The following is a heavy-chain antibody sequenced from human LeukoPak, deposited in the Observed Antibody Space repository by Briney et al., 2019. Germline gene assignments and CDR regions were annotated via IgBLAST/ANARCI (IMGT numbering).Heavy chain of an antibody. Sequence: GRSLRLSCAASGFTFSSYAISWVRQAEGKGLECVPAISGSGGSTYYADSVTGPFTLSTTTSKNTLYLQMNSLRAEDTAVYYCAKGDFPILQSCLDYWGQGTLVTVYS. J-gene: IGHJ4*02. CDR1: GFTFSSYA. CDR2: ISGSGGST. CDR3: AKGDFPILQSCLDY. D-gene: IGHD4-11*01. V-gene: IGHV3-23*01.